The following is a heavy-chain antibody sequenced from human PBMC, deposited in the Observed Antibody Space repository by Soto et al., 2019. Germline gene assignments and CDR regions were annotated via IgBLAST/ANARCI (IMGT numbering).Heavy chain of an antibody. Sequence: SETLSLTCAVYGGSFSGYYWSWIRQPPGKGLEWIGEINHSGSTNYNPSLKSRVTISVDTSKNQFSLKLSSVTAADTAVYYCARGRRLVLRSRTEYFQHWGQGTLVTVSS. D-gene: IGHD3-16*01. CDR1: GGSFSGYY. CDR2: INHSGST. CDR3: ARGRRLVLRSRTEYFQH. J-gene: IGHJ1*01. V-gene: IGHV4-34*01.